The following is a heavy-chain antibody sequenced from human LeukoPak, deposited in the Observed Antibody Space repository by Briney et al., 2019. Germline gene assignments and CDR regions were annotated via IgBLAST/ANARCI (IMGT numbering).Heavy chain of an antibody. CDR2: IYYSGAT. CDR1: GGSISYYY. D-gene: IGHD4-17*01. V-gene: IGHV4-59*01. J-gene: IGHJ6*02. Sequence: SETLSLTCTVSGGSISYYYWSWIRQSPGKGLEWIGYIYYSGATNYNPSLKSRVTISVDTSKNQLSLQLRSVTAADTAVYYCAREDPQTTVPEGMDVWGQGTTVTVSS. CDR3: AREDPQTTVPEGMDV.